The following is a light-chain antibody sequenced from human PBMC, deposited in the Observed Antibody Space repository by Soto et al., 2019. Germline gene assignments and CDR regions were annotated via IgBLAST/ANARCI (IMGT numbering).Light chain of an antibody. CDR3: QQYNNCPPYT. CDR2: DAS. J-gene: IGKJ4*01. Sequence: EIVLTKCPSTLSLSPGGRATLSCRVSQSVSTYLAWYQQKPGQAPSLLIYDASNRATGIPARFSGSGSGTEFTLTIGSLQSDDFAVYYCQQYNNCPPYTFGGGTKVDIK. CDR1: QSVSTY. V-gene: IGKV3D-15*01.